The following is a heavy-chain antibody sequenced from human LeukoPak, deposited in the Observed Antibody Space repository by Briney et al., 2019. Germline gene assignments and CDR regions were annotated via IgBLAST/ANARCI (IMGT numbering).Heavy chain of an antibody. V-gene: IGHV3-23*01. Sequence: GGSLRLSCAASEFTFSSYGMSWVRQAPGKGLEWVSSISGSGSSTQYADSVKGRFTISRDNSKNTLYLQMNNLRAEDTAVYYCAKVPIVGALRLYYFDSWGQGTLVTVSS. D-gene: IGHD1-26*01. CDR1: EFTFSSYG. CDR2: ISGSGSST. CDR3: AKVPIVGALRLYYFDS. J-gene: IGHJ4*02.